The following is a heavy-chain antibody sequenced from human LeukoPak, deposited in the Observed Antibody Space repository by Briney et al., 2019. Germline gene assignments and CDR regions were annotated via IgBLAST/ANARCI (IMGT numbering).Heavy chain of an antibody. Sequence: GGSLRLSCAASGFTFDDYGMSWVRQAPGKGLEWVSGINWNGGSTGYADSVKGRFTISRDNAKNSLYLQMNSLRAEDTALYYCARGTSSGWYDGGDYRGQGTLVTVSS. CDR3: ARGTSSGWYDGGDY. CDR2: INWNGGST. D-gene: IGHD6-19*01. V-gene: IGHV3-20*04. CDR1: GFTFDDYG. J-gene: IGHJ4*02.